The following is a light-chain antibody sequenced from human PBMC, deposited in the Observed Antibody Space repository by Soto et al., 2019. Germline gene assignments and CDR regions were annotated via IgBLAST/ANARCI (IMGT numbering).Light chain of an antibody. CDR3: QSYDSSLSVVV. CDR1: SSNIGAGYD. J-gene: IGLJ2*01. Sequence: QSALTQPPSVSGAPGQRVTICCTGSSSNIGAGYDVHWYQQLPGTAPKLLIYGNSNRPSGVPDRFSGSKSGTSASLAITGLQAEDEADYYCQSYDSSLSVVVFGGGTKLTVL. V-gene: IGLV1-40*01. CDR2: GNS.